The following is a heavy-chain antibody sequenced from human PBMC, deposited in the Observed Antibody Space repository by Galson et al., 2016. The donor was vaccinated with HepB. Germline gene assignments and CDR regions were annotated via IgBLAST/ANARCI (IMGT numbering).Heavy chain of an antibody. CDR2: IKDDGSDK. D-gene: IGHD1-1*01. CDR3: ARHKLEARAFDI. V-gene: IGHV3-7*01. J-gene: IGHJ3*02. Sequence: SLRLSCAASGFSLGVHWISWVRQAPGKGLEWVAKIKDDGSDKDYLRSVKGRFTISRDNAKNSLYLQMNSLRAEDTAVYYCARHKLEARAFDIWGQGTMVTVSS. CDR1: GFSLGVHW.